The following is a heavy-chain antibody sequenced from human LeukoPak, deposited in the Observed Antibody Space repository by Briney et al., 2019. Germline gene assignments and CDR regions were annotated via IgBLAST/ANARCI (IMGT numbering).Heavy chain of an antibody. V-gene: IGHV1-18*04. CDR1: GYTFTTNG. J-gene: IGHJ3*02. Sequence: ASVKVSCKASGYTFTTNGVSWVRLAPGQGLEWLAWISPYDGDTNYTPDLQGRVPLSTDTSTSTAYMGLTSLRSDDTAVYYCARLRGGIYSSRDAFDIWGQGTMVTVSS. CDR3: ARLRGGIYSSRDAFDI. CDR2: ISPYDGDT. D-gene: IGHD2-2*01.